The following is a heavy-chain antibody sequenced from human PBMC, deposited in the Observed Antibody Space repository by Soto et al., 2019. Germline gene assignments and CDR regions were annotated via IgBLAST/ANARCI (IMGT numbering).Heavy chain of an antibody. CDR1: GYKFSSYG. D-gene: IGHD3-22*01. J-gene: IGHJ4*02. Sequence: RASVKVSCKASGYKFSSYGITWVRQAPGQGLEWLGWISTYNGKTIYAQNLQDRVTMTIDASTSAAYLELRSLRSGDTALYYCARVNEGVYYDSRGYFDYWGQGTLVTVSS. V-gene: IGHV1-18*01. CDR3: ARVNEGVYYDSRGYFDY. CDR2: ISTYNGKT.